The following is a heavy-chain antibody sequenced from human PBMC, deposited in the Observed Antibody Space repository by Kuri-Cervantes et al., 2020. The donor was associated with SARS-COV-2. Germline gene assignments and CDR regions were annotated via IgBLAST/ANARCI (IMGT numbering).Heavy chain of an antibody. CDR3: ANGAMDV. CDR2: IETSGITT. J-gene: IGHJ6*01. Sequence: WGSLSLSCAASGFTFNNYEMNWVRQAPGKGLEWISYIETSGITTYYGDSVKGRFTISRDNAKNSLYLQMYSLRVEDTAVYYCANGAMDVWGQGTTVTVSS. V-gene: IGHV3-48*03. D-gene: IGHD3-10*01. CDR1: GFTFNNYE.